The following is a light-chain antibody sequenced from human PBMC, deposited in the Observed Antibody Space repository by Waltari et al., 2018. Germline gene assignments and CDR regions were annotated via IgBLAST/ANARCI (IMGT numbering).Light chain of an antibody. CDR3: QAWGTGFRV. CDR2: VNTDGSH. J-gene: IGLJ2*01. Sequence: QLVLTPSPSASASLGASVKLTCTVSGGHTYNAIPWHQQRPEKGPRYLLKVNTDGSHVKGDGIPDRFSGSSSGAERYLTISSLQSDDEADYYCQAWGTGFRVFGGGTKLTVL. V-gene: IGLV4-69*01. CDR1: GGHTYNA.